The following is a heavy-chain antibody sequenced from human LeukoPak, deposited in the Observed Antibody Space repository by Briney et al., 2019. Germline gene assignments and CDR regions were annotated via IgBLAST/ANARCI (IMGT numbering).Heavy chain of an antibody. D-gene: IGHD2/OR15-2a*01. CDR1: GGAISTNGYY. CDR3: AGLLSDKRGFGY. V-gene: IGHV4-39*01. J-gene: IGHJ4*02. Sequence: PSEPLSLTCTVSGGAISTNGYYWGWIRQPPGKGLEWIGSLYHLGSTYYNAPLKSRVTMSVDTSQNQFSLRLISVTAADTAVYYCAGLLSDKRGFGYWGQGTLVTVSS. CDR2: LYHLGST.